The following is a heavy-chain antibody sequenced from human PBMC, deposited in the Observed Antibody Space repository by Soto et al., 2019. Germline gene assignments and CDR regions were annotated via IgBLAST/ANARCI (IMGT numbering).Heavy chain of an antibody. D-gene: IGHD2-2*01. CDR1: GGTFGSYA. V-gene: IGHV1-69*01. CDR3: ARSQGSSTSLAVCYYCYYGMDV. Sequence: VQLVQSGAEVKKPGSSVKVSCKASGGTFGSYAISWVRQAPGQGLEWMGGIIPIPGTANYAQKFQGRVTIAADESASTAYMELSSLRSEDTAVYYCARSQGSSTSLAVCYYCYYGMDVWGQGTTVTVSS. CDR2: IIPIPGTA. J-gene: IGHJ6*02.